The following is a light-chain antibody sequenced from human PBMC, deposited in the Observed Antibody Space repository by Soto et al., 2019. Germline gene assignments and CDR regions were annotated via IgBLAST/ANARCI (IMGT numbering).Light chain of an antibody. CDR1: QSVINNY. CDR3: QHYNSYSEA. V-gene: IGKV3-20*01. CDR2: GAS. J-gene: IGKJ1*01. Sequence: EIVLTQSPVTLSLSPGERATLSCRASQSVINNYLAWYQQKPGQAPRLLIYGASSRATGIPDRFSGSGSGTEFTLTISSLQPDDFATYYCQHYNSYSEAFGQGTKVDIK.